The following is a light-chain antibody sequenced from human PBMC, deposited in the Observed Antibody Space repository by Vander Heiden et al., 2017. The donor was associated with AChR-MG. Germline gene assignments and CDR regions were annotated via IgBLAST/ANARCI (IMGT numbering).Light chain of an antibody. Sequence: IVLTQSPATLSLSQGARATLSCRATQTISSHVAWYQQKPGQAPRLLIYEASNRATGIPARFSGSGSGTDFTLTISSLEPEDFAVFYCQHRSTWWTFGQGTKVEIK. CDR3: QHRSTWWT. CDR1: QTISSH. V-gene: IGKV3-11*01. J-gene: IGKJ1*01. CDR2: EAS.